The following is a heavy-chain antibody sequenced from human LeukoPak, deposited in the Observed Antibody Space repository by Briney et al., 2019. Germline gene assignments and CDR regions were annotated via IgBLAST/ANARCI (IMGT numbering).Heavy chain of an antibody. CDR2: IYYGGST. D-gene: IGHD6-19*01. V-gene: IGHV4-59*12. CDR1: GGSISTYY. CDR3: ARWTAGRQKGAFDI. J-gene: IGHJ3*02. Sequence: SETLSLTCTVSGGSISTYYWSWIRQPPGKRLEWIGYIYYGGSTNYNPSLKSRVTISVDTSKNQFSLKLNSVTAADTAVYFCARWTAGRQKGAFDIWGQGTMVTVSS.